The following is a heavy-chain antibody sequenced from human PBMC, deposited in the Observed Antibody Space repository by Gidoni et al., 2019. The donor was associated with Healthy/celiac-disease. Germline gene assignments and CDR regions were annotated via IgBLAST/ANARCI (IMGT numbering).Heavy chain of an antibody. CDR2: IYAGDSDT. Sequence: EVQQVQYGAEVQTPWDSLKISCKDSVYSFTSFWIVCLRQMPGKGLEWMWIIYAGDSDTRYSPSFQGQVTISADKSISTAYLQWSSLKASDTAMYYCAVFGYCSGGSCYRGTQTYVDYWGQGTLVTVSS. CDR3: AVFGYCSGGSCYRGTQTYVDY. J-gene: IGHJ4*02. V-gene: IGHV5-51*03. D-gene: IGHD2-15*01. CDR1: VYSFTSFW.